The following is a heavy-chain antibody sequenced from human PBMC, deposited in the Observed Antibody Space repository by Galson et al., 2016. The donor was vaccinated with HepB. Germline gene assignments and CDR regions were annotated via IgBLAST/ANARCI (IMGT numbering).Heavy chain of an antibody. J-gene: IGHJ4*02. CDR3: ASLCPSLDCYAGSFDY. D-gene: IGHD2-2*01. V-gene: IGHV4-39*02. CDR1: GDSINNVNYY. CDR2: IYYNASA. Sequence: TCTVSGDSINNVNYYWGWVRLPPGRGLEWIGSIYYNASAYYNPSLKTRATISVDKSRNRFSLRLNSVTAADTALYYCASLCPSLDCYAGSFDYWGQGTRVTVSS.